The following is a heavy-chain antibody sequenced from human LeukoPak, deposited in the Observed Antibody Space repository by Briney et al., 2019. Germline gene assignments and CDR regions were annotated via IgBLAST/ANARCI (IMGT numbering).Heavy chain of an antibody. D-gene: IGHD3-22*01. J-gene: IGHJ4*02. V-gene: IGHV4-31*03. CDR2: IYYSGST. CDR1: GGSISSGGYY. Sequence: SETLSLTCTISGGSISSGGYYWSWIRQHPGKGLEWIGYIYYSGSTYCNPSLKSRVTISVDTSKNQFSLKLSSVTAADTAVYYCARGQIDYDSSAYDYWGQGTLVTVSS. CDR3: ARGQIDYDSSAYDY.